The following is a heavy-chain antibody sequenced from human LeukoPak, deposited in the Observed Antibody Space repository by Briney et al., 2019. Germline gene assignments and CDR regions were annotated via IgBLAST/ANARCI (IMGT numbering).Heavy chain of an antibody. CDR1: GYRFTSYW. J-gene: IGHJ4*02. Sequence: GESLKISCKVSGYRFTSYWIGWVRQMPGKGLEWMGIIFPADSDAKYSPSFQGQVTISADKSNNTAYVQWSSLKASGTAIYYCARRGLYYFDYWGQGTLVTVSS. V-gene: IGHV5-51*01. D-gene: IGHD6-25*01. CDR2: IFPADSDA. CDR3: ARRGLYYFDY.